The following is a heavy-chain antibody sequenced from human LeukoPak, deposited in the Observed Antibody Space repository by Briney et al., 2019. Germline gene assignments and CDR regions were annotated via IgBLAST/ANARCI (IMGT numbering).Heavy chain of an antibody. J-gene: IGHJ4*02. V-gene: IGHV3-23*01. Sequence: GGSLRLSCAASGFTFSSYAMSWVRQAPGKGLEWVPAISGSGGSTYYADSVKGRFTISRDNSKNTLYLQMNSLRAEDTAVYYCAKEEYYDSSGHGVYWGQGTLVTVSS. CDR1: GFTFSSYA. CDR2: ISGSGGST. CDR3: AKEEYYDSSGHGVY. D-gene: IGHD3-22*01.